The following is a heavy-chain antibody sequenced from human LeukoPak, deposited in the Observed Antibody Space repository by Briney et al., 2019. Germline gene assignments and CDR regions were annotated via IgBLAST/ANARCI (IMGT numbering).Heavy chain of an antibody. Sequence: GGSLRLSCAASGFSFRNYWMHWVRQAPGKGLVWVSHVHSDGISTSYADSVKGRFTISRDNAKNTVYLQMNSLTAEDTAVYYCATGAFSAFDIWGQGTMLTVSS. CDR1: GFSFRNYW. CDR3: ATGAFSAFDI. CDR2: VHSDGIST. D-gene: IGHD1-14*01. V-gene: IGHV3-74*01. J-gene: IGHJ3*02.